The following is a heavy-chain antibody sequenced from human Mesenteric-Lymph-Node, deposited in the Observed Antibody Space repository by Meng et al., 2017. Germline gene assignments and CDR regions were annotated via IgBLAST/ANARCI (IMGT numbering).Heavy chain of an antibody. J-gene: IGHJ1*01. V-gene: IGHV3-74*02. CDR2: INPDGSDP. D-gene: IGHD1-1*01. CDR3: TNDRLIH. Sequence: VGSGGGLGQPGGALRLSCAGSGFTFTDHWMHWVRQGPGKGLVWVSRINPDGSDPTYADSVKGRFTISRDNAKNTVYLQMNSLRAEDTAVYYCTNDRLIHWGQGALVTVSS. CDR1: GFTFTDHW.